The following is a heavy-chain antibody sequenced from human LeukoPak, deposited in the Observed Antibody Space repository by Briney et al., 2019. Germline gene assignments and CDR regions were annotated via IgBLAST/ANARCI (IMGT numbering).Heavy chain of an antibody. CDR1: GYMFSSYG. CDR3: ARDGIGAAGTGDY. Sequence: ASVKVSCKASGYMFSSYGFSWVRRAPGQGLVWMGWISAYNGNTKYTQDLQGRVTMTTDTATSTAYMELRSLRSDDTAVYYCARDGIGAAGTGDYWGQGTLVTVSS. CDR2: ISAYNGNT. D-gene: IGHD6-13*01. V-gene: IGHV1-18*04. J-gene: IGHJ4*02.